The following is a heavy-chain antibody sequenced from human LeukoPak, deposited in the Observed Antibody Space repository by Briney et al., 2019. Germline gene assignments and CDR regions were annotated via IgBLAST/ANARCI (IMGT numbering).Heavy chain of an antibody. J-gene: IGHJ4*02. V-gene: IGHV4-59*01. CDR1: GGSFGSYY. CDR3: ATNTGTVFDY. CDR2: VYYSGST. D-gene: IGHD7-27*01. Sequence: RTSETLSLTCTVSGGSFGSYYWSWIRQPPGKGLEWIGYVYYSGSTEYNPSLRSRVTISLEMSKHQFSLNVTSVTAADTAVYYCATNTGTVFDYWGQGALVTVSS.